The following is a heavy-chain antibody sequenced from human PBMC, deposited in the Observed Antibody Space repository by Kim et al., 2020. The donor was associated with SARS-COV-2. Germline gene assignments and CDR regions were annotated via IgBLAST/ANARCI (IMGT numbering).Heavy chain of an antibody. D-gene: IGHD3-10*01. Sequence: SETLSLTCAVYGGSFSGYYWSWIRQPPGKGLEWIGEINHSGSTNYNPSLKSRVTISVDTSKNQFSLKLSSVTAADTAVYYCARLYYYGSGVSAKPNERRVPKKYYCDYWGQGTLVTVSS. CDR2: INHSGST. V-gene: IGHV4-34*01. CDR3: ARLYYYGSGVSAKPNERRVPKKYYCDY. J-gene: IGHJ4*02. CDR1: GGSFSGYY.